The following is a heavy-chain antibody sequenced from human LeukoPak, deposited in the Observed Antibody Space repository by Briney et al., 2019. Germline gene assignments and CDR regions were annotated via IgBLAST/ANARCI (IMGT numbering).Heavy chain of an antibody. Sequence: KTGGSLRLSCAASGFTFSDYYMSWIRQAPGKGLEWVSYISSSGSTIYYADSVKGRFTISRDNAKNSLYLQMSSLRAEDTAIYYCTRVGYIDEGIDYWGQGTLVTVSS. D-gene: IGHD5-24*01. CDR2: ISSSGSTI. V-gene: IGHV3-11*04. J-gene: IGHJ4*02. CDR3: TRVGYIDEGIDY. CDR1: GFTFSDYY.